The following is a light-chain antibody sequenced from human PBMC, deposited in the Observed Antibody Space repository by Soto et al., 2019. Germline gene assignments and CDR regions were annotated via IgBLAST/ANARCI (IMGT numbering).Light chain of an antibody. CDR2: ATS. CDR1: QSIGNY. Sequence: EVXLTQSPATLSLSPGEGATLSCRASQSIGNYLAWYQQKPGQAPRLLIYATSNRATGIPARFRGSGSGTDFTLTISSLEPEDFAVYYCQQRSSWPFTFGPGTKVDIK. J-gene: IGKJ3*01. CDR3: QQRSSWPFT. V-gene: IGKV3-11*01.